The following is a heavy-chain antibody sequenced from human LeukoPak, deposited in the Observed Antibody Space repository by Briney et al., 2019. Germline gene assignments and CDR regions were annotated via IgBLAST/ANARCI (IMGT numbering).Heavy chain of an antibody. CDR2: IWYDGSNK. D-gene: IGHD2-2*01. V-gene: IGHV3-33*01. CDR3: AREVFTVVVPAARYFDY. CDR1: GFTFSGYG. J-gene: IGHJ4*02. Sequence: GGSLRLSCAASGFTFSGYGMHWVRQAPGKGLEWVAVIWYDGSNKYYADSVKGRFTISRDNSKNTLYLQMNSLRAEDTAVYYCAREVFTVVVPAARYFDYWGQGTLGTVSS.